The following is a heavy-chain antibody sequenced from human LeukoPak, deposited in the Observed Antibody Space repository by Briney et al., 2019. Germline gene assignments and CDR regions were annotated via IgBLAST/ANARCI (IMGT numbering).Heavy chain of an antibody. D-gene: IGHD5-18*01. CDR3: AVGEYSYGFPFDY. Sequence: ASVKVSCKASGHTFTSYDINWVRQATGQGLEWMGWMNPNSGNTSYAQKFQGRVTMTRNTSISTAYMELSSLRSEDTAVYYCAVGEYSYGFPFDYWGQGTLVTVSS. CDR1: GHTFTSYD. CDR2: MNPNSGNT. J-gene: IGHJ4*02. V-gene: IGHV1-8*01.